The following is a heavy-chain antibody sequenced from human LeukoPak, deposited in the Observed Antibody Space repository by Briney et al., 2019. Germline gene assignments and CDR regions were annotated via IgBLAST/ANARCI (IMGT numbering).Heavy chain of an antibody. D-gene: IGHD2-21*01. J-gene: IGHJ3*02. CDR2: IYYSGST. CDR3: ARDRFVVGPPDAFDI. CDR1: GGSISSYY. Sequence: SETLSLTCTVSGGSISSYYWSWIRQPPGKGLEWIGYIYYSGSTNYNPSLKSRVTISVDTSKNQFSLKLSSVTAADTAVYYCARDRFVVGPPDAFDIWGQGTMVTVSS. V-gene: IGHV4-59*12.